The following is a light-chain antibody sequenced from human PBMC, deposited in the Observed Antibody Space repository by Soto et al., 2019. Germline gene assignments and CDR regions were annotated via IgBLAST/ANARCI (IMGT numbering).Light chain of an antibody. J-gene: IGLJ1*01. CDR1: TGDVGGYDY. CDR3: SSHTSGNTRV. V-gene: IGLV2-14*01. CDR2: EVT. Sequence: QSVLTQPASVSGSPGQSITISCTGTTGDVGGYDYVSWYQQYPYKAPKLIIYEVTNRPSGISNRFSGSKSGNTALLTIYGLQAEDEADYYCSSHTSGNTRVFGTGTKVTVL.